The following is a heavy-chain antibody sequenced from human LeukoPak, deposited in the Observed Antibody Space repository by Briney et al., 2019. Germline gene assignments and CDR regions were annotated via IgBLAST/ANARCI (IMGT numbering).Heavy chain of an antibody. CDR2: IYYSGST. V-gene: IGHV4-59*01. Sequence: PSETLSLTCTVSGGSISSYYWSRIRQPPGKGLEWIGYIYYSGSTNYNPSLKSRVTISVETSKNEFPLKLRSVTAADTAVYYCARVTGYRIEDYFDYWGQGTLVTVSS. CDR1: GGSISSYY. D-gene: IGHD6-13*01. J-gene: IGHJ4*02. CDR3: ARVTGYRIEDYFDY.